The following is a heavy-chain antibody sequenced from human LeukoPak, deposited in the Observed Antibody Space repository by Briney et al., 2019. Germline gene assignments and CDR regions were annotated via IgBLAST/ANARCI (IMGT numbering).Heavy chain of an antibody. CDR3: ATPYYYDNRGYQFSDI. D-gene: IGHD3-9*01. V-gene: IGHV1-2*02. CDR2: INPNNGDT. CDR1: QCTFTAYY. Sequence: ASVKVSYKPSQCTFTAYYLLWVRHAPGQGLEWMGWINPNNGDTNYPQKFQGRVTMTRDTSISTAYMELTSLRSDDTAVYYCATPYYYDNRGYQFSDIWGQGTMVTVSS. J-gene: IGHJ3*02.